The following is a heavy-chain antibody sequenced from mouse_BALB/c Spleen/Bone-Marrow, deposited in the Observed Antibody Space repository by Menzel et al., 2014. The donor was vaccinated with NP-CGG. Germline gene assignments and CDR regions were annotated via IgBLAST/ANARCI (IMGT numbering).Heavy chain of an antibody. Sequence: EVMLVESGGGLVQPGGSRILSCAASGFTFSSFGMHWVRQAPEKGLEWVAYISSGSSTIYYADTVKGRFTISRDNPKNTLFLQMTSLRSEDTAMYYCARGGNYAWFAYWGQGTLVTVSA. J-gene: IGHJ3*01. V-gene: IGHV5-17*02. CDR1: GFTFSSFG. D-gene: IGHD2-1*01. CDR2: ISSGSSTI. CDR3: ARGGNYAWFAY.